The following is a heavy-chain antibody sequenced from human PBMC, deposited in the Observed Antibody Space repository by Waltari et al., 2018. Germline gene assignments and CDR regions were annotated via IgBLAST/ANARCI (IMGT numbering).Heavy chain of an antibody. Sequence: QLQLQESGPGLVKPSETLSLTCTVSGSSFRSTYQCGWIRLSPGKGLEWFAPFCSYGPTYYNPSRRLRVSISVDTSGTKCSLKLSSVTAADTAVYYCARRPIATPDFSFDIWGHGTMVSVSS. J-gene: IGHJ3*02. D-gene: IGHD2-21*01. V-gene: IGHV4-38-2*02. CDR2: FCSYGPT. CDR1: GSSFRSTYQ. CDR3: ARRPIATPDFSFDI.